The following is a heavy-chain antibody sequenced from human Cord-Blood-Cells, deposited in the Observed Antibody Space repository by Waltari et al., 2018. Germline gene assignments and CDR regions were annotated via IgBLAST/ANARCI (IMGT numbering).Heavy chain of an antibody. J-gene: IGHJ4*02. V-gene: IGHV1-2*02. CDR3: ATTGDMGPAPVFDY. D-gene: IGHD7-27*01. CDR1: GDTLTGYH. CDR2: INPNSGGT. Sequence: QVQLVQSGAEGKNHRASAKVSCQASGDTLTGYHMHWVRQDPGQGPEWWGWINPNSGGTNDAQKFQGRVTMTRDTAISTAYMELSRLESDDTAVYYCATTGDMGPAPVFDYWGQGTLVTVSS.